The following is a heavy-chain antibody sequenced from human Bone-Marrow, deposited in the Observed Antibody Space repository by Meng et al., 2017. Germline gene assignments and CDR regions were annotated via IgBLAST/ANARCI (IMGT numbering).Heavy chain of an antibody. J-gene: IGHJ4*02. Sequence: EVQLVESGGGLVQPGGTLTLSCAASGFSLSSKWMHWVRQPPGKGLEWVARISGDGSGANYADSVKGRFTISRDNARNTLYLQMNSLTAEDTAVYYCGAFVDFWRPPWGQGALVTVSS. D-gene: IGHD3-3*01. CDR2: ISGDGSGA. CDR1: GFSLSSKW. V-gene: IGHV3-74*01. CDR3: GAFVDFWRPP.